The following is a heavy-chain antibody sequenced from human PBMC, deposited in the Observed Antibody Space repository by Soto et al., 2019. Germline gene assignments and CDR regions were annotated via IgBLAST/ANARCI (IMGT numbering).Heavy chain of an antibody. D-gene: IGHD3-10*01. J-gene: IGHJ4*02. V-gene: IGHV4-30-2*01. CDR3: ARAIGWFGELLGGYYFDY. CDR1: GGSISSGGYS. Sequence: QLQLQESGSGLVKPSQTLSLTCAVSGGSISSGGYSWSWIRQPPGKGLEWIGYIYHSGSTYYNPSLKSRVTLSVDGSKNQFSLKLSSVTAADTALYYCARAIGWFGELLGGYYFDYWGQGTLVTVSS. CDR2: IYHSGST.